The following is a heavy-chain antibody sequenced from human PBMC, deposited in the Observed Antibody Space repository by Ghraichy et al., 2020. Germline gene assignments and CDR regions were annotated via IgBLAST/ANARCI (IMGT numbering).Heavy chain of an antibody. CDR3: ASHHRSMEGPNYYHYYGMDV. CDR1: GGSISRSRYY. J-gene: IGHJ6*02. V-gene: IGHV4-39*01. Sequence: SETLSLTCTVSGGSISRSRYYWGWVRQPPGRGLEWIGYMFFSGGSYYNPSLKSRVTVSVDTSQNQFSLMMRSVTAADTAVYYCASHHRSMEGPNYYHYYGMDVWGPGTTVTVSS. CDR2: MFFSGGS. D-gene: IGHD1-1*01.